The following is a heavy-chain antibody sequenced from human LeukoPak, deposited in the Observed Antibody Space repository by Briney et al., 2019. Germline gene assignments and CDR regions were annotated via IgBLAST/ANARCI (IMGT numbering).Heavy chain of an antibody. D-gene: IGHD3-10*01. CDR1: GGTFSSYA. V-gene: IGHV1-69*13. Sequence: VASVKVSCKASGGTFSSYAISWVRQAPGQGLEWMGGIIPIFGTANYAQKFQGRVTITADESTSTAYMELRSLRSDDTAVYYCARNMVRGTYGPEGYWGQGTLVTVSS. CDR3: ARNMVRGTYGPEGY. CDR2: IIPIFGTA. J-gene: IGHJ4*02.